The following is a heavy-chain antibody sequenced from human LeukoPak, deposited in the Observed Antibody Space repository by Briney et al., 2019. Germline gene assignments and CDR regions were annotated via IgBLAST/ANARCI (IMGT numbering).Heavy chain of an antibody. Sequence: SETLSLTCTVSGGSISSYYWSWIRQPAGKGLEWIGRIYTSGSTNYNPSLKSRVTMSVDTSKNQFSLKLSSVTAADTAVYYCARVRYDILTGYSYSDYWGQGTLVTVSS. CDR3: ARVRYDILTGYSYSDY. D-gene: IGHD3-9*01. CDR1: GGSISSYY. CDR2: IYTSGST. V-gene: IGHV4-4*07. J-gene: IGHJ4*02.